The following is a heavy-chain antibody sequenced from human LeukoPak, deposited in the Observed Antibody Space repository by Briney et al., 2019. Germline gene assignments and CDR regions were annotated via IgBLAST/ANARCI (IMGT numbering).Heavy chain of an antibody. CDR1: GGSISSSSYY. D-gene: IGHD3-10*01. CDR3: AREVVVRGVILFDY. CDR2: IYYTGST. Sequence: DPSETLSLTCTVSGGSISSSSYYWGWIRQPPGKGLEWIGSIYYTGSTYYNPSLMSRVTVSVDTSKNQFSLKLSSVTAADTAVYYCAREVVVRGVILFDYWGQGTLVTVSS. J-gene: IGHJ4*02. V-gene: IGHV4-39*07.